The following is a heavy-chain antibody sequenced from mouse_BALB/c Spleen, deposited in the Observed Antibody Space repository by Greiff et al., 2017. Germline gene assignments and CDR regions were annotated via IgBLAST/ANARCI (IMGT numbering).Heavy chain of an antibody. J-gene: IGHJ4*01. D-gene: IGHD1-1*01. CDR1: GYTFTSYW. Sequence: ELVRPGASVKLSCKASGYTFTSYWMHWIKQRPGQGLEWIGRIAPGSGSTYYNEMFKGKATLTVDTSSSTAYIQLSSLSSEDSAVYFCARERDYYGIRYAMDYWGQGTSVTVSS. CDR2: IAPGSGST. CDR3: ARERDYYGIRYAMDY. V-gene: IGHV1S41*01.